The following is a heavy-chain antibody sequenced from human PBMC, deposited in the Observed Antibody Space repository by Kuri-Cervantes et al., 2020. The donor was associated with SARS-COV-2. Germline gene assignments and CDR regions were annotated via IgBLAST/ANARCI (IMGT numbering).Heavy chain of an antibody. CDR1: GYSISSGYY. J-gene: IGHJ4*02. V-gene: IGHV4-38-2*01. D-gene: IGHD6-19*01. Sequence: GSLRLSCAVPGYSISSGYYWGWIRQPPGKGLEWIGSIYHSGSTYYNPSLKSRVTISVDTSKNQFSLKLSSVTAADTAVYYCARKSGWYENDYWGQGTLVTVSS. CDR2: IYHSGST. CDR3: ARKSGWYENDY.